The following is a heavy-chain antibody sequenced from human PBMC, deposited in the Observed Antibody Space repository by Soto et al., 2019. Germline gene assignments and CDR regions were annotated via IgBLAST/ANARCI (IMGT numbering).Heavy chain of an antibody. D-gene: IGHD2-8*02. V-gene: IGHV4-30-4*01. J-gene: IGHJ4*02. CDR3: ARDKITGLFNY. Sequence: SETLSLTCTVSGGSISSGDYYWSWIRQPPGKGLEWIGYIYYSGSTYYNPSLKSRVTISVDTSKNQFSLKLTSVTAADTAVYYCARDKITGLFNYWGQGTLVTVSS. CDR1: GGSISSGDYY. CDR2: IYYSGST.